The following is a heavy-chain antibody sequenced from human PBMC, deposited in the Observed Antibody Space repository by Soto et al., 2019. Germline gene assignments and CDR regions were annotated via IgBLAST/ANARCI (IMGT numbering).Heavy chain of an antibody. Sequence: SETLSLTCTVSGASITTYYWSWIRQPPGKGLEWIGYIYYSGSTNYNPSLKSRVTMSVDTSKNQFSLKLSSVTAADTAVYFCAKDHAPMVRGVRNYYYYGMDVWGQGTTVT. V-gene: IGHV4-59*01. CDR2: IYYSGST. D-gene: IGHD3-10*01. CDR1: GASITTYY. CDR3: AKDHAPMVRGVRNYYYYGMDV. J-gene: IGHJ6*02.